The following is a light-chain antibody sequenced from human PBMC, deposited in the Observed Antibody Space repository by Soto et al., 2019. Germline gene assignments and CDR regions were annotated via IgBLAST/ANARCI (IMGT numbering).Light chain of an antibody. CDR3: AAWDDSLSGFYV. CDR2: RNN. J-gene: IGLJ1*01. CDR1: SSNIGSNY. Sequence: QSVLTQPPSASGTPGQRVTISCSGSSSNIGSNYVYWYQQLPGTAPKLLIYRNNQQPSGVPDRFSGSKSGTSASLAISGLRSEDEADYYCAAWDDSLSGFYVFGTGTKVTV. V-gene: IGLV1-47*01.